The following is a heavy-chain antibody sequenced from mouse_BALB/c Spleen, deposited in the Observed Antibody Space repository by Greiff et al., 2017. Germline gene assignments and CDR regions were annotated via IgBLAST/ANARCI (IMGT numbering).Heavy chain of an antibody. CDR3: ARGDRYFDY. D-gene: IGHD2-14*01. J-gene: IGHJ2*01. CDR2: ISYSGST. V-gene: IGHV3-2*02. CDR1: GYSITSDYA. Sequence: EVHLVESGPGLVKPSQSLSLTCTVTGYSITSDYAWNWIRQFPGNKLEWMGYISYSGSTSYNPSLKSRISITRDTSKNQFFLQLNSVTTEDTATYYCARGDRYFDYWGQGTTLTVSA.